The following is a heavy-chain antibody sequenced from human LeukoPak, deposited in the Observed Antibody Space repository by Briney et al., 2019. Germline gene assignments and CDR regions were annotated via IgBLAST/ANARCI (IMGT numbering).Heavy chain of an antibody. D-gene: IGHD2-2*01. Sequence: PGGSLRLFCVASGFSLSRFGMHWVRQAPGKGLEWVAVISYDGSNKSYADSVNGRFTISRDNSKNTLYLQMNSLRAEDTAVYYCARDRGRVVPAATEEGWFDPWGQGTLVTVSS. CDR2: ISYDGSNK. CDR1: GFSLSRFG. V-gene: IGHV3-30*19. J-gene: IGHJ5*02. CDR3: ARDRGRVVPAATEEGWFDP.